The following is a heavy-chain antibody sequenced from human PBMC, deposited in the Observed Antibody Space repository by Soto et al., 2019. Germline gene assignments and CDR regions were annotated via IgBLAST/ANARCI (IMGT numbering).Heavy chain of an antibody. CDR1: GGSISSGGYY. J-gene: IGHJ2*01. CDR3: ARGGGYSYQNLWYFDL. D-gene: IGHD5-18*01. CDR2: IYYSGST. Sequence: SETLSLTCTVSGGSISSGGYYWSWIRQHPGKGLEWIGYIYYSGSTYYNPSLKSRVTISVDTSKNQFSLKLSSVTAADTAVYYCARGGGYSYQNLWYFDLWGRGTLVTVSS. V-gene: IGHV4-31*03.